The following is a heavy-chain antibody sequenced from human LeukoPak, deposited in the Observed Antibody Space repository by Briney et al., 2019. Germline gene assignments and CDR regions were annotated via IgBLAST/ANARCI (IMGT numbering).Heavy chain of an antibody. J-gene: IGHJ4*02. CDR1: GYTFTSYA. CDR2: INTNYGYP. CDR3: ARGTAWEKLLWFGELLS. Sequence: ASVTVSRKGTGYTFTSYAMNWVRQPPGQGLEWVGLINTNYGYPTYAHGFTGRFVFSLDTSVSTAYLQISSLKAEDTAVYYCARGTAWEKLLWFGELLSWGQGTLVTVSS. V-gene: IGHV7-4-1*02. D-gene: IGHD3-10*01.